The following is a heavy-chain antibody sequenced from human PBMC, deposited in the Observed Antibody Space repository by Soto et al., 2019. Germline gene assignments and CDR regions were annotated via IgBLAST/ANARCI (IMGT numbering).Heavy chain of an antibody. V-gene: IGHV3-23*01. D-gene: IGHD3-3*01. CDR3: AQDNRGMTKFGAVIRGDYNFGMDV. Sequence: DVQLLQSGGGVVQPGGSLRLSCAASGFIFSNYAMTWVRQAPGKGLEWVSAIGGSGCSTYYADSVQGRFIISRDNSKYTLYLHMNSLRAEDTAVYYCAQDNRGMTKFGAVIRGDYNFGMDVWGQGTTVTVSS. J-gene: IGHJ6*02. CDR1: GFIFSNYA. CDR2: IGGSGCST.